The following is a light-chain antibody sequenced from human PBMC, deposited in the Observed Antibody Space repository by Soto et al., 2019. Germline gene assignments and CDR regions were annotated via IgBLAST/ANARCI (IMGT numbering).Light chain of an antibody. V-gene: IGLV2-14*01. CDR1: SSGVGGYNY. Sequence: QSVLTQPASVSGSPGQSITISCTGTSSGVGGYNYVSWYQQHPGKAPKFMIYDVSNRPSGVSNRFSGSKSGNTASLTISGLQAEGEADYYCSSYTTSNTRQIVFGTGTKVTVL. CDR2: DVS. CDR3: SSYTTSNTRQIV. J-gene: IGLJ1*01.